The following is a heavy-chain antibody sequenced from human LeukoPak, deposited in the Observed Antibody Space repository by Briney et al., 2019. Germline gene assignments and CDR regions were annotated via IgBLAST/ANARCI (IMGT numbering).Heavy chain of an antibody. Sequence: RSSETLSLTCTVSGGSISSSSCYWGWIRQPPGKGLEWIGSIYYSGSTYYNPSLKSRVTISVDTSKNQFSLKLSSVTAAGTAVYYCAVSPGYSYGVDYWGQGTLVTVSS. CDR1: GGSISSSSCY. D-gene: IGHD5-18*01. CDR3: AVSPGYSYGVDY. V-gene: IGHV4-39*01. J-gene: IGHJ4*02. CDR2: IYYSGST.